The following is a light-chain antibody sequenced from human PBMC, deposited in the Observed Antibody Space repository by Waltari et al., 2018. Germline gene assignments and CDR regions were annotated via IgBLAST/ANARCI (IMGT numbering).Light chain of an antibody. Sequence: QSALTQPASVSGSPGQSITISCTGTSSDVGGYNYVSWYQQHPGEAPKLMIFDVRNRPPGVSNRFSASKSGNTASLTTSGLQAEDEADYYCSSYISSSTLELFGGGTSLTVL. CDR1: SSDVGGYNY. J-gene: IGLJ2*01. CDR3: SSYISSSTLEL. CDR2: DVR. V-gene: IGLV2-14*03.